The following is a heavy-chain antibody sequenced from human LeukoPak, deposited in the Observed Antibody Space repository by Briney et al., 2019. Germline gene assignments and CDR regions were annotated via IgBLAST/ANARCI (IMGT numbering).Heavy chain of an antibody. D-gene: IGHD2-15*01. CDR3: ARRCCSGPAKRVFDI. J-gene: IGHJ3*02. Sequence: SETLSLTCTVSGGSVSSGSYYWSWIRQPPGKGLEWIGYIYYSGSTNYNPSLKSRVTISVDTSKNQFSLKLSSVTAADTAVYHCARRCCSGPAKRVFDIWGQGTMVTVSS. CDR1: GGSVSSGSYY. CDR2: IYYSGST. V-gene: IGHV4-61*01.